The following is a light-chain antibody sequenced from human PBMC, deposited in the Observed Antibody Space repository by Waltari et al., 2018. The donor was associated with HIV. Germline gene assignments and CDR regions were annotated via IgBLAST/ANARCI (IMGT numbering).Light chain of an antibody. CDR2: AVN. CDR3: SSFSDNNRIV. V-gene: IGLV2-8*01. Sequence: QSALTQPPSASGSPGQSVAIPCTGTSSDVGGYNSVSWHQQHPGKAPKLLIYAVNKLPSGVPDRFSGSKSGNTASLTVSGLQVDDEADYYCSSFSDNNRIVFGTGTRVTVL. CDR1: SSDVGGYNS. J-gene: IGLJ1*01.